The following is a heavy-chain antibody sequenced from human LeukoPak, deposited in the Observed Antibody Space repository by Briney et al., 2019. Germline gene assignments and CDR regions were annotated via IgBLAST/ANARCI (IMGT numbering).Heavy chain of an antibody. V-gene: IGHV3-33*01. CDR3: ARLSPRSAYFDY. Sequence: PGRSLGLSCAASGLTFSSYGMHWVRKAQGKGLGGVAVIWYDGSNKYYADSVKGRFTISRDNSKNTLYLQMNSLRAEDTAVYYCARLSPRSAYFDYWGQGTLVTVSS. CDR2: IWYDGSNK. J-gene: IGHJ4*02. CDR1: GLTFSSYG.